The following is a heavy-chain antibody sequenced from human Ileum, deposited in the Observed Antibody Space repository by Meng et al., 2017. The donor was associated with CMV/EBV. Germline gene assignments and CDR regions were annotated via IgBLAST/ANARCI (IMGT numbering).Heavy chain of an antibody. J-gene: IGHJ6*02. CDR2: IYSDGSFT. CDR3: AKIERRTRLFSHMDV. D-gene: IGHD1-1*01. V-gene: IGHV3-23*03. Sequence: GESLKISCAASGFTFSSYSMNWVRQAPGKGLEWVSLIYSDGSFTYNGDSVKGRFTVTRDDPKDTLHLQINSLRAEDTAIYYCAKIERRTRLFSHMDVWGQGTTVTVSS. CDR1: GFTFSSYS.